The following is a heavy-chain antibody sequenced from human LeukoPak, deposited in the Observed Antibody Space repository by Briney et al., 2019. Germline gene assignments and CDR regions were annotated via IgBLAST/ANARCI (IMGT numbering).Heavy chain of an antibody. V-gene: IGHV4-61*02. CDR1: GGSISSGSYY. Sequence: SETLSLTCTVSGGSISSGSYYWSWIRQPAGKGLEWIGRIYTSGSTNYNPSLKSRVTISVDTSKNQFSLKLSSVTAADTAVYYCARDRVSYGVDYWGQGTLVTVSS. D-gene: IGHD4-17*01. J-gene: IGHJ4*02. CDR3: ARDRVSYGVDY. CDR2: IYTSGST.